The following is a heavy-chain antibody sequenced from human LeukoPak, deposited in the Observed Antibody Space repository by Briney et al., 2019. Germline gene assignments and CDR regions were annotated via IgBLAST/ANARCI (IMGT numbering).Heavy chain of an antibody. J-gene: IGHJ4*02. Sequence: ASVKVSCKASGYTFTNYGLNWVRQAPGQGLEWMGWINTYNGNTHYAQNFQGRVTMTRDTSTSTVYMELSSLRSEDTAVYYCARVGGSSWYSGVENFDYWGQGTLVTVSS. D-gene: IGHD6-13*01. V-gene: IGHV1-18*01. CDR2: INTYNGNT. CDR1: GYTFTNYG. CDR3: ARVGGSSWYSGVENFDY.